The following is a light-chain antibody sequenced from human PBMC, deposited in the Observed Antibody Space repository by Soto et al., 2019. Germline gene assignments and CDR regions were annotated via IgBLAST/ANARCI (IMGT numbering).Light chain of an antibody. CDR2: KAS. V-gene: IGKV1-5*03. Sequence: DIQMTQSPSTLSASVGDRVTITCLASQSISSWLAWYQQKPGKAPKLLIYKASSLESGVPSRFSGRGSGTEFTLTISSLQPDDFATYYCQQYNSYSTTFGQGTKVEIK. CDR1: QSISSW. CDR3: QQYNSYSTT. J-gene: IGKJ1*01.